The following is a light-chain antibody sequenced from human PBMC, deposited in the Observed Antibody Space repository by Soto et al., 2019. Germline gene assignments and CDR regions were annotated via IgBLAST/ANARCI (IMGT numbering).Light chain of an antibody. Sequence: QSVLTHPASASRSPGQSVTISCTGTSSDVGGYNYVSWYQQHPGKAPKLMIYEVSKRPSGVPDRFSGSKSGNTASLTVSGLQAEDEADYYCSSYAGSNNLYVFGTGTKVTVL. V-gene: IGLV2-8*02. CDR2: EVS. CDR1: SSDVGGYNY. J-gene: IGLJ1*01. CDR3: SSYAGSNNLYV.